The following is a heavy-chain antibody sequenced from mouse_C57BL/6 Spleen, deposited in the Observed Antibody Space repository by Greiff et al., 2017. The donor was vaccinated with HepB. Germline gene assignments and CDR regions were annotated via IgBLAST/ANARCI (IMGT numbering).Heavy chain of an antibody. J-gene: IGHJ3*01. Sequence: VQLQQSGAELVRPGASVKLSCTASGFNIKDDYMHWVKQRPEQGLEWIGWIDPENGDTEYASKFQGKATITADTSSNTAYLQLSSLTSEDTAVYYGTTSYYGSSYVAYWGQGTLVTVSA. CDR1: GFNIKDDY. CDR2: IDPENGDT. V-gene: IGHV14-4*01. D-gene: IGHD1-1*01. CDR3: TTSYYGSSYVAY.